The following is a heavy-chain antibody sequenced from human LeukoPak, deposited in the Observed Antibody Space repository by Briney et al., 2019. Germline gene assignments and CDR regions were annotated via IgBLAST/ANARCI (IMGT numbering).Heavy chain of an antibody. Sequence: GGPLRLSCAASGFTFSNYAMNWVRQAPGKGLEWVSGISGSGGSTYYADSVKGRFTISRDNSKNTLYLQMNSLRAEDTAVYYCARRAGAYSHPYDYWGQGTLVTVSS. CDR3: ARRAGAYSHPYDY. CDR1: GFTFSNYA. D-gene: IGHD4/OR15-4a*01. V-gene: IGHV3-23*01. CDR2: ISGSGGST. J-gene: IGHJ4*02.